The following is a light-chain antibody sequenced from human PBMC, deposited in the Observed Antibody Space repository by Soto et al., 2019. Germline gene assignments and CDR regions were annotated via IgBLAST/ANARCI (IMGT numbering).Light chain of an antibody. J-gene: IGKJ2*01. Sequence: DIQMTQSPASLSASVGDRVTITCRASESISNYLNWYQQKPGKAPNLLMHAASSLQSGVPSRFSGSGSGTDFTLTISSLQPEDFATYYCQQSYSTPYTFGQGTKVDIK. V-gene: IGKV1-39*01. CDR1: ESISNY. CDR2: AAS. CDR3: QQSYSTPYT.